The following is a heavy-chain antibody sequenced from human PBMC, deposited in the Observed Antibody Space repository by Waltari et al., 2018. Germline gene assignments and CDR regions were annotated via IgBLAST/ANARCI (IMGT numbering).Heavy chain of an antibody. V-gene: IGHV1-69*05. J-gene: IGHJ5*02. Sequence: QVQLVQSGAEVKKPGSSVKVSCKASGGTFSSYAISWVRQAPGQGLEWMGGIIPIFSTTNDAKKFQGRVTSTTDETTSTSYKELSSLRSEDTAVDYWARDPGNWVDPWGQGTLVTVSS. CDR1: GGTFSSYA. CDR3: ARDPGNWVDP. CDR2: IIPIFSTT.